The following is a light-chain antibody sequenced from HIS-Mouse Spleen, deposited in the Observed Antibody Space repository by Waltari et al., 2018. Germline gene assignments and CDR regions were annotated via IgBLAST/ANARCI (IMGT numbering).Light chain of an antibody. Sequence: SYELTQPPSVSVSPGHTARLTCSGDALPKTYASWYQQKSGQAPVLVIYEDSKRPSGIPERFSGSSSGTMATLTISGAQVEDEADYYCYSTDSSGNHRVFGGGTKLTVL. CDR3: YSTDSSGNHRV. CDR1: ALPKTY. J-gene: IGLJ2*01. CDR2: EDS. V-gene: IGLV3-10*01.